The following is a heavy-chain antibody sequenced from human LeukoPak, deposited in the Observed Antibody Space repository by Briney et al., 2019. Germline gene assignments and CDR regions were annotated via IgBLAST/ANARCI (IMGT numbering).Heavy chain of an antibody. CDR3: ARDRAYYDSSVVDY. CDR2: ISYDGSNK. CDR1: GFTFSSYA. V-gene: IGHV3-30-3*01. J-gene: IGHJ4*02. Sequence: GRSLRLSCAASGFTFSSYAMHWVRQAPGKGLEWVAVISYDGSNKYYADSVKGRFTISRDNSKNTLYLQMNSLRAEDTAVYYCARDRAYYDSSVVDYWGQGTLVTVSS. D-gene: IGHD3-22*01.